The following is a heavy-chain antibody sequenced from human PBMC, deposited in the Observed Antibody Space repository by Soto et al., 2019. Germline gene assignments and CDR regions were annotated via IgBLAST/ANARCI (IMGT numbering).Heavy chain of an antibody. Sequence: ASVKVSCKASGYTFTAYYMHWVRQAPGQGLEWMGWINPNSGGTNYAQNFQGRVTMTTDTSITTAYMELISLRSEDTAVYYCASLDSSGYLRPDYWGQGTLVTVSS. J-gene: IGHJ4*02. CDR2: INPNSGGT. V-gene: IGHV1-2*02. D-gene: IGHD3-22*01. CDR1: GYTFTAYY. CDR3: ASLDSSGYLRPDY.